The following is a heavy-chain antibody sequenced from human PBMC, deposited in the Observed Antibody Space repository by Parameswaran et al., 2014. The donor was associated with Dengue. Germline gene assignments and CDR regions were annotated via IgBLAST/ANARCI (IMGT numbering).Heavy chain of an antibody. J-gene: IGHJ4*02. CDR2: INHSGST. CDR3: ARIGEYYGSGSSS. D-gene: IGHD3-10*01. Sequence: RWIRQPPGKGLEWIGEINHSGSTNYNPSLKSRVTISVDTSKNQFSLKLSSVTAADTAVYYCARIGEYYGSGSSSWGQGTLVTVSS. V-gene: IGHV4-34*01.